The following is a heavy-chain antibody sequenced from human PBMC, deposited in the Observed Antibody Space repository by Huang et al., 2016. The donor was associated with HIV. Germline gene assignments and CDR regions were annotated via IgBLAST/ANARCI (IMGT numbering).Heavy chain of an antibody. D-gene: IGHD3-22*01. V-gene: IGHV1-69*13. CDR3: ASHYYDSSGYFRGAFDI. J-gene: IGHJ3*02. CDR2: ISPIFGTA. CDR1: GGTVSSYA. Sequence: QVQLVQSGAEVKKPGSSVKVSCKASGGTVSSYAISWVRQAPGQGLEWMGGISPIFGTANYEQKFQGRVTITADESTSTAFMELSSLRSEDTAVYYCASHYYDSSGYFRGAFDIWGQGTMVTVSS.